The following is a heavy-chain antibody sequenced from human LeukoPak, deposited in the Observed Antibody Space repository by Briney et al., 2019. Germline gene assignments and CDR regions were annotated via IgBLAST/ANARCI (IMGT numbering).Heavy chain of an antibody. CDR1: GGSISSGDYY. J-gene: IGHJ4*02. CDR3: AVIAVAGQFDY. CDR2: IYYSGST. V-gene: IGHV4-30-4*01. Sequence: PSETLSLTCTVSGGSISSGDYYWSWIRQPPGKGLEWIGYIYYSGSTYYNPSLKSRVTISVDTSKNQFSLKLSSVTAADTAVCYCAVIAVAGQFDYWGQGTLVTVSS. D-gene: IGHD6-19*01.